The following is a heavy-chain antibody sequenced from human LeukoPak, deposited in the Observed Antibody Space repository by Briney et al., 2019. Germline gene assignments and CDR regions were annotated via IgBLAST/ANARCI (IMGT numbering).Heavy chain of an antibody. CDR2: ISYEGSNI. CDR3: AKRGFCSGGNCYSFHFDY. Sequence: GGSLRLSCTASGFTFNSHGMHWVRQAPGKGLEWVALISYEGSNIKYADSVKGRFTISRDNSKNTLYLQMNSLRAEDTALYYCAKRGFCSGGNCYSFHFDYWGQGTLVTVSS. CDR1: GFTFNSHG. V-gene: IGHV3-30*18. D-gene: IGHD2-15*01. J-gene: IGHJ4*02.